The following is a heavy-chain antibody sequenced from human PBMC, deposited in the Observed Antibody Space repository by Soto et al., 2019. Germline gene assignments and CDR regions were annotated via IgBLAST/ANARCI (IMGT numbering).Heavy chain of an antibody. D-gene: IGHD2-21*02. Sequence: QVQLVQSGAEVKKPGSSVKVSCKASGGTFSSYAISWVRQAPGQGLEWMGGIIPIFGTANYAQKFQGRVTITADESTSTAYLELSRLRSEDTAVYYCARLQCGGDCYYSPYYFYGLDIWGQGTTVNVSS. CDR3: ARLQCGGDCYYSPYYFYGLDI. J-gene: IGHJ6*02. CDR2: IIPIFGTA. CDR1: GGTFSSYA. V-gene: IGHV1-69*01.